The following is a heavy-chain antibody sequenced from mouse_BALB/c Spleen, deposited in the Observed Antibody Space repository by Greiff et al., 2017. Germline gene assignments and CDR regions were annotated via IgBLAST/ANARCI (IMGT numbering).Heavy chain of an antibody. CDR3: ARHTTATFMDY. V-gene: IGHV5-6*02. CDR1: GFAFSSYG. CDR2: ISSGGSYT. D-gene: IGHD1-2*01. Sequence: EVMLVESGGDLVKPGGSLKLSCAASGFAFSSYGMSWVRQTPDKRLEWVATISSGGSYTYYPDSVKGRFTISRDNAKNTLYLQMSSLKSEDTAMYYCARHTTATFMDYWGQGTSVTVSS. J-gene: IGHJ4*01.